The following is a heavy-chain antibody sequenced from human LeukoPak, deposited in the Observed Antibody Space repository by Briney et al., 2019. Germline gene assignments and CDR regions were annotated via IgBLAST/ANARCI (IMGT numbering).Heavy chain of an antibody. CDR2: IYYSGST. CDR3: ARDFNGWLD. D-gene: IGHD6-19*01. V-gene: IGHV4-59*01. Sequence: PSETLSLTCTVSGGSISSYYWSWIRQPPGKGPEWIGYIYYSGSTNYNPSLKSRVTISVDTSKNQFSLKLSSVTAADTAVYYCARDFNGWLDWGQGTLVTVSS. CDR1: GGSISSYY. J-gene: IGHJ4*02.